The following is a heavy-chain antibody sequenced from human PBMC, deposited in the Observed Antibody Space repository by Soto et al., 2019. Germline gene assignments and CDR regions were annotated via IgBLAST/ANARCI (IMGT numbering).Heavy chain of an antibody. CDR3: ASSLLLQGDAFDI. Sequence: ASVKVSCKAFGYRFTSYGIGWARQAPGQGLEWMGWINAYNGNTNYAQKLQGRVTMTTDTSTSTAYMELRSLRSDDTAVYYCASSLLLQGDAFDIWGQGTMVTVSS. D-gene: IGHD3-22*01. CDR2: INAYNGNT. V-gene: IGHV1-18*01. J-gene: IGHJ3*02. CDR1: GYRFTSYG.